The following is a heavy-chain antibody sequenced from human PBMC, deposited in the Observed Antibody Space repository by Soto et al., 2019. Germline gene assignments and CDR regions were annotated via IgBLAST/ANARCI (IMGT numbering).Heavy chain of an antibody. Sequence: GGSLRLSCAASGFTFDDYAMHWVRQAPGKGLEWVSGISWNSGSIGYADSVKGRFTISRDNAKNSLYLQMNSLRAEDTALYYCAKDIRYGEGYFDYWGQGTLVTVSS. CDR2: ISWNSGSI. CDR3: AKDIRYGEGYFDY. J-gene: IGHJ4*02. V-gene: IGHV3-9*01. D-gene: IGHD4-17*01. CDR1: GFTFDDYA.